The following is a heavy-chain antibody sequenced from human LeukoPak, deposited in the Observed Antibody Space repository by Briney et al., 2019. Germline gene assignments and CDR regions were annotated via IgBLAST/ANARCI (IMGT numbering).Heavy chain of an antibody. CDR3: ARDTRAAATPDY. CDR2: IYYSGST. J-gene: IGHJ4*02. V-gene: IGHV4-59*12. Sequence: SETLSLTCTVSGGSLSSYYWSWIRQPPGKGLEWIGYIYYSGSTNYNPSLKSRVTILINTSKNQFSLKLSSVTAADTAVYYCARDTRAAATPDYWGQGTLVTVSS. D-gene: IGHD6-13*01. CDR1: GGSLSSYY.